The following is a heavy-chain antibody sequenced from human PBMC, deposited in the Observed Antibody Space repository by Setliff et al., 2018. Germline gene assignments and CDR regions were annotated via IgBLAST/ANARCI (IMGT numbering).Heavy chain of an antibody. CDR1: GVTVSAYD. D-gene: IGHD3-10*01. Sequence: GGSLRLSCAASGVTVSAYDMSWVRQAPGKGLEWVSLLDNDGSTYYSDSVKGRFTIPRGTSKNTLYLQMSSLRTEDTAMYYCRLWFGELLRDYWGQGTLVTVSS. V-gene: IGHV3-53*01. J-gene: IGHJ4*02. CDR3: RLWFGELLRDY. CDR2: LDNDGST.